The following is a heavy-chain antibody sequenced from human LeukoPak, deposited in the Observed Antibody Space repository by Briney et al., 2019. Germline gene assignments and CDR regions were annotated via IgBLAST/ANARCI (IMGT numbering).Heavy chain of an antibody. V-gene: IGHV1-58*02. CDR3: AADELEPYAFDI. CDR1: GFTFTSSA. D-gene: IGHD1-1*01. Sequence: ASVKVSCKASGFTFTSSAMQWVRQARGQRLEWIGWIVVGSGNTNYAQKFQERVTITRDMSTSTAYMELSSLRSEDTAVYYCAADELEPYAFDIWGQGTMVTVSS. J-gene: IGHJ3*02. CDR2: IVVGSGNT.